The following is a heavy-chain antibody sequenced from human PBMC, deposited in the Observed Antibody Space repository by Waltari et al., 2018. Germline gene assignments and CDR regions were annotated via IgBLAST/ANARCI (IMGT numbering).Heavy chain of an antibody. CDR1: GFTFSSYG. CDR3: ARGAAYSRFDY. V-gene: IGHV3-23*04. J-gene: IGHJ4*02. D-gene: IGHD5-18*01. CDR2: ISGSGGKT. Sequence: EVQLVESGGGLVQPGGSLRLSCAASGFTFSSYGMNGVRQAGGKGLGWVSGISGSGGKTYYADSVKGRFTISRDNSKSTLSLQMNSVRADDTAVYYCARGAAYSRFDYWGQGTLVIVSS.